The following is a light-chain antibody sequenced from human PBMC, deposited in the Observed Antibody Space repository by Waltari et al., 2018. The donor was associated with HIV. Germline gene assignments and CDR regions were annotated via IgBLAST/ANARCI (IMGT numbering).Light chain of an antibody. CDR3: MQALQTPYT. J-gene: IGKJ2*01. CDR1: QSLVYSNGYNY. Sequence: DIVMTQSPLSLSVTPGEPASISCRSSQSLVYSNGYNYLDWYLQKPGQSPQILFYFGSHRASGVPDRFTGSGSGTDFTLKISRVEAEDVGVYYCMQALQTPYTFGQRTKLEIK. CDR2: FGS. V-gene: IGKV2-28*01.